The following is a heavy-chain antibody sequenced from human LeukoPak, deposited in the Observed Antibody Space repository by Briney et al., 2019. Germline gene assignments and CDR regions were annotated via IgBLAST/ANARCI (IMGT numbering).Heavy chain of an antibody. D-gene: IGHD3-3*01. CDR3: AKDAFSYNGVFDPSDI. V-gene: IGHV3-23*01. CDR1: GFTFSDFA. CDR2: TDGTGGDS. J-gene: IGHJ3*02. Sequence: GGSLRLSCVASGFTFSDFAMSWVRQTPGKRLEWVASTDGTGGDSYYADAVKGRFTISRDDFRDTLYLQMNSLKAEDTAVYYCAKDAFSYNGVFDPSDIWGQGTMVTVSS.